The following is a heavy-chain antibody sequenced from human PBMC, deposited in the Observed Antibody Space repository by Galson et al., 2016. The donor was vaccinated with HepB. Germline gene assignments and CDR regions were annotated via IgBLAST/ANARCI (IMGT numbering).Heavy chain of an antibody. CDR3: VRDFGSRYYGMDV. J-gene: IGHJ6*02. D-gene: IGHD2-15*01. CDR1: GYTFTRNA. CDR2: INTNTGKP. V-gene: IGHV7-4-1*02. Sequence: SVKVSCKASGYTFTRNALNWVRQAPGQGLEWMGWINTNTGKPMYAQVFTGRFVFSLDTSVSTAYLEISSLKAEDTAVYYCVRDFGSRYYGMDVWGQGTTVTVSS.